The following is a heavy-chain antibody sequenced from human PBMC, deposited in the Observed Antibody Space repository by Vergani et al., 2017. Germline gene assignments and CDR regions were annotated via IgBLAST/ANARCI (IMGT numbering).Heavy chain of an antibody. CDR3: AGPQVTSAYYYGGFDY. D-gene: IGHD3-22*01. Sequence: QVQLVESGGGVVQPGRSLRLSCAASGFTFSSYGMHWVRQAPGKGLEWVAVISYDGSNKYYADSVKGRFTISRDNSKNTLYLQMNSLTAEDTAIYYCAGPQVTSAYYYGGFDYWGQGILVTVSS. CDR1: GFTFSSYG. CDR2: ISYDGSNK. J-gene: IGHJ4*02. V-gene: IGHV3-30*03.